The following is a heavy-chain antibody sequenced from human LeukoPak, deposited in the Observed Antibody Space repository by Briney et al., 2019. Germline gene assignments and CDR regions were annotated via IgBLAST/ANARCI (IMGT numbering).Heavy chain of an antibody. CDR3: AKEAGGVGYCSSTSCSPDAV. V-gene: IGHV3-30*02. Sequence: GGSLRLSCAASGFTFSSYGMHWVRQAPGKGLEWVAFIRYDGSNKYYADSVKGRFTISRDNSKNTLYLQMNSLRAEDTAVYYCAKEAGGVGYCSSTSCSPDAVWGQGTMVTVSS. CDR1: GFTFSSYG. J-gene: IGHJ3*01. D-gene: IGHD2-2*01. CDR2: IRYDGSNK.